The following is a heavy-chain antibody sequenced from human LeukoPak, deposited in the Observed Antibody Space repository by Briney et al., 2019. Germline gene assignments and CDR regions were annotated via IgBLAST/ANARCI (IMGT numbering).Heavy chain of an antibody. CDR3: ARLAVRVPAAVDY. D-gene: IGHD2-2*01. J-gene: IGHJ4*02. V-gene: IGHV4-34*01. CDR2: INHSGST. Sequence: SSETLSLTCAVYGGSFSGYYWSWIRQPPGKGLEWIGEINHSGSTNYNPSLKSQVTISLDTSKNQYSLKLSSVTAADTAVYYCARLAVRVPAAVDYWGQGTLVTVSS. CDR1: GGSFSGYY.